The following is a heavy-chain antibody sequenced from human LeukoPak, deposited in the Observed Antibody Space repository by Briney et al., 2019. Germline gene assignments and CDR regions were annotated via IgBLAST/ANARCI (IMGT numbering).Heavy chain of an antibody. CDR3: ARSSWYYYGMDV. V-gene: IGHV4-59*01. CDR1: GGSISSYY. Sequence: SETLSLTCTVSGGSISSYYWSWSRQPPGKGLEGIGYIYYSGSTNYNPSLKSRVTISVDTSKNQFSLKLSSVTAADTAVYYCARSSWYYYGMDVWGQGTTVTVSS. J-gene: IGHJ6*02. CDR2: IYYSGST. D-gene: IGHD6-13*01.